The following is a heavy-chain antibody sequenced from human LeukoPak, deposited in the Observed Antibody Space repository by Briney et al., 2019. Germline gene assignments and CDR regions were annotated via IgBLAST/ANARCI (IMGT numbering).Heavy chain of an antibody. J-gene: IGHJ4*02. CDR2: ISGSGGST. Sequence: PGGSLRLSCTASGFTFGDYAMSWFRQAPGKGLEWVSAISGSGGSTYYADSVKGRFTISRDNSKNTLYLQMNSPRAEDTAVYYCAKEGRIVGATTVRSYWGQGTLVTVSS. CDR1: GFTFGDYA. CDR3: AKEGRIVGATTVRSY. V-gene: IGHV3-23*01. D-gene: IGHD1-26*01.